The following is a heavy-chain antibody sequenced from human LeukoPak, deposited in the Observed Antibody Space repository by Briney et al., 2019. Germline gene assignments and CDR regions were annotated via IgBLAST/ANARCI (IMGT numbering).Heavy chain of an antibody. D-gene: IGHD3-22*01. V-gene: IGHV1-18*01. CDR2: ISAYNGNT. CDR1: GYTFTSYG. J-gene: IGHJ5*02. Sequence: ASVKVSCKASGYTFTSYGISWVRQAPGQGLEWMGWISAYNGNTNYAQKLQGRVTMTTDTSTSTAYMELRSLRSDDTAVYYCARRRMYYYDSSGYYHNWFDPWGREPWSPSPQ. CDR3: ARRRMYYYDSSGYYHNWFDP.